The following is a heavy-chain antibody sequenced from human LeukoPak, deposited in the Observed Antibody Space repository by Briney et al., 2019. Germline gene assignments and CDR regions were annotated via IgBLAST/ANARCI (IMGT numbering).Heavy chain of an antibody. J-gene: IGHJ4*02. CDR1: GYTFTSYG. CDR2: ISAYNGNT. CDR3: ARVPADIVVVPAAPRRFDY. D-gene: IGHD2-2*01. Sequence: ASVKVSCKASGYTFTSYGISWVRQAPGQGLEWMGWISAYNGNTNYAQKLQGRVTMTTDTSTSTAYMELRSLRSDDTAVYYCARVPADIVVVPAAPRRFDYWGQGTLVTVSS. V-gene: IGHV1-18*01.